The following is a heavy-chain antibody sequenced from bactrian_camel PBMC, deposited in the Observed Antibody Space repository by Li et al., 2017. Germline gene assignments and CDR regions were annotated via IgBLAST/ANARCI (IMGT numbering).Heavy chain of an antibody. D-gene: IGHD5*01. CDR1: GYTSIGKC. CDR3: AAQLGSCGGGWSRRSSYLY. CDR2: LSTGGGMP. Sequence: VQLVESGGALVQPGGSLRLSCAASGYTSIGKCMGWFHQAPGKEREGVAALSTGGGMPLYTDSVKGRFTISLDSAKSTVYLQMNMLKPEDTAMYYSAAQLGSCGGGWSRRSSYLYWGQGTQVTVS. J-gene: IGHJ4*01. V-gene: IGHV3S40*01.